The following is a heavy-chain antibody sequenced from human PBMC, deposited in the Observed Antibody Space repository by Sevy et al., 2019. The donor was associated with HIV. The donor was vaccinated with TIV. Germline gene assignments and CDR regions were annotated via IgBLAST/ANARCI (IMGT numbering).Heavy chain of an antibody. Sequence: GGSLRLSCVASGFSLSDYAMHWVRRGPDKGLAWVAVISFDGGNTYYSDAVEGRFTISRDNSKNTVFLQMNSLSPDDTALYYCARGPYNSVLRFDLWGQGTLVTVSS. CDR3: ARGPYNSVLRFDL. CDR1: GFSLSDYA. J-gene: IGHJ4*02. V-gene: IGHV3-30-3*01. D-gene: IGHD1-26*01. CDR2: ISFDGGNT.